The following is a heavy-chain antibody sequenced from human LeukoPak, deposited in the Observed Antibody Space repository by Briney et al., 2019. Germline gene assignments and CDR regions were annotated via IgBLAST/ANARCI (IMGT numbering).Heavy chain of an antibody. D-gene: IGHD2-15*01. CDR2: INPNSGGT. J-gene: IGHJ4*02. V-gene: IGHV1-2*02. Sequence: ASVKVSCKASGYTFTGYYMHWVRQAPGQGLEWMGWINPNSGGTNYAQKFQGRVTMTRDTSISTAYMELSRLRSDDTAAYYCARVIRWVAPFDYWGQGTLVTVSS. CDR1: GYTFTGYY. CDR3: ARVIRWVAPFDY.